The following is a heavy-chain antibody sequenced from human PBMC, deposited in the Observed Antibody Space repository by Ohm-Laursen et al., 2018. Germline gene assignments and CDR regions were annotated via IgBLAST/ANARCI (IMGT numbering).Heavy chain of an antibody. CDR2: ITGSGGST. CDR1: GFTFSNYA. Sequence: SLRLSCTASGFTFSNYAMSWVRQAPRKGLEWVSAITGSGGSTYYADSVKGRFTISRDNSKNTLYLQMNSLRAEDTAVYYCARCLRTGYSTGCGVHYWGQGTLVTVSS. V-gene: IGHV3-23*01. CDR3: ARCLRTGYSTGCGVHY. D-gene: IGHD6-19*01. J-gene: IGHJ4*02.